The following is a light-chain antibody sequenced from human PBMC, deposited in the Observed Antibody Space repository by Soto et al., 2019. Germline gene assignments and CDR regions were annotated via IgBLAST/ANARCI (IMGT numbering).Light chain of an antibody. CDR3: SSFTSINTWV. CDR1: SSDVGGYNY. V-gene: IGLV2-14*01. CDR2: EVS. Sequence: QSVLTQPASVSGSPGQSITISCTGTSSDVGGYNYVSWYPQHPGKAPKLMIYEVSNRPSGVSNRFSGSKSGNTASLTISGLQAEDEADYYCSSFTSINTWVFGGGTKLTVL. J-gene: IGLJ3*02.